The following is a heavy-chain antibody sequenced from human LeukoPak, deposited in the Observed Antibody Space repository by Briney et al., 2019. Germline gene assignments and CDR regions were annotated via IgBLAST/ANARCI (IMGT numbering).Heavy chain of an antibody. V-gene: IGHV4-34*01. D-gene: IGHD4-17*01. Sequence: SETLSLTCAVYVGSFSGYYWSWIRQPPGKGLEWIGEINHSGSTNYNPSLKSRVTISVDTSKNQFSLKLSSVTAADTAVYYCARAHDYGNVFDIWGQGTMVTVSS. CDR1: VGSFSGYY. J-gene: IGHJ3*02. CDR3: ARAHDYGNVFDI. CDR2: INHSGST.